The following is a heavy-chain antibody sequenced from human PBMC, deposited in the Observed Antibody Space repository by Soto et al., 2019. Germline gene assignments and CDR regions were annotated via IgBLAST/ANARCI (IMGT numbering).Heavy chain of an antibody. J-gene: IGHJ4*02. V-gene: IGHV4-30-2*01. CDR3: ARAMNTVTTIDY. Sequence: SETLSLTCAVSGGSISSGGYSWSWIRQPPGKGLEWIGYIYHSGSTYYNPSLKSRVTISVDRSKNQFSLKLSSVTAADTAVYYCARAMNTVTTIDYWGQGTLVTVS. D-gene: IGHD4-17*01. CDR2: IYHSGST. CDR1: GGSISSGGYS.